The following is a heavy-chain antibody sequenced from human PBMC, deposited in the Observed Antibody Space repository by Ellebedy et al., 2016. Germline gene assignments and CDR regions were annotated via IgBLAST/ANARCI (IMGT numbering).Heavy chain of an antibody. D-gene: IGHD2-2*01. V-gene: IGHV5-51*01. CDR3: ARLEGYCSSTSFQRSYFDY. J-gene: IGHJ4*02. CDR1: GYSFTSYW. CDR2: IYTGDSDT. Sequence: GGSLRLSXKGSGYSFTSYWIGWVRKMQGKGLEWMGIIYTGDSDTRYSTSFQGQVTISADKSISTAYLKLSRLKASDTAMYYCARLEGYCSSTSFQRSYFDYWGQGTLVTVSS.